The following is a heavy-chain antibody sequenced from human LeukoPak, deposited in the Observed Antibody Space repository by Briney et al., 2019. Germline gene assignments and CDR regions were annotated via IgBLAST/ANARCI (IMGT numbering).Heavy chain of an antibody. CDR2: IKEDGSEK. CDR1: GFISSRAW. J-gene: IGHJ4*02. CDR3: ARNQD. Sequence: PGGSLRLSCAASGFISSRAWMSWVRQAPGKGLEWVANIKEDGSEKYYVDSVKGLFTISRDIAKNSLYLQMNSLRAEDTAVYYCARNQDWGQGTLVTVSS. V-gene: IGHV3-7*01.